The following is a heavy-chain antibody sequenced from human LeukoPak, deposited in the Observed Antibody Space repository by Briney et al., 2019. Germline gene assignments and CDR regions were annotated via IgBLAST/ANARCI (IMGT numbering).Heavy chain of an antibody. CDR3: ARAAMGRGVDYFDY. CDR1: GFTVSSNY. Sequence: GGSLRLSCAASGFTVSSNYMSWVRQAPGKGLEWVSVIYSGGSTFYADSVKGRFSISRDNSKNTLYLQMNSLRAEDTAVYFCARAAMGRGVDYFDYWGQGTLVTVSS. D-gene: IGHD3-10*01. CDR2: IYSGGST. V-gene: IGHV3-53*01. J-gene: IGHJ4*02.